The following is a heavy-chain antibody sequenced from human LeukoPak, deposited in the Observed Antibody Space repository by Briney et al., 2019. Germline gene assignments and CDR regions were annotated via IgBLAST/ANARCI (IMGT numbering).Heavy chain of an antibody. D-gene: IGHD3-22*01. CDR3: ARDWMDYYDSSGERSGDY. CDR2: MNPNSGNT. Sequence: GASVKVSCKASGYTFTSYDINWVRQATGQGLEWMGWMNPNSGNTGYAQKFQGRVTMTRNTSISTAYMELSSLRSEDTAVYYCARDWMDYYDSSGERSGDYWGQGTLVTVSS. J-gene: IGHJ4*02. CDR1: GYTFTSYD. V-gene: IGHV1-8*01.